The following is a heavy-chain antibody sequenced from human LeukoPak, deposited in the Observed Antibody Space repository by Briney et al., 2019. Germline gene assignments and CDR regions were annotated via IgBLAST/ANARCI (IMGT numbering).Heavy chain of an antibody. CDR2: ISSSSSTI. CDR1: GFTFSSYS. Sequence: GESLKISCAASGFTFSSYSMNWVRQALGKGLEWVSYISSSSSTIYYADSVKGRFTISRDNAKNSLYLQMNSLRDEDTAVYYCARGRRYYDSSGPTGVYYFDYWGQGTLVTVSS. D-gene: IGHD3-22*01. J-gene: IGHJ4*02. V-gene: IGHV3-48*02. CDR3: ARGRRYYDSSGPTGVYYFDY.